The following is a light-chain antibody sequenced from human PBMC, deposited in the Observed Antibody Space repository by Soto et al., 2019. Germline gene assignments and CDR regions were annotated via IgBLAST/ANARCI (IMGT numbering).Light chain of an antibody. CDR2: KAS. V-gene: IGKV1-5*03. CDR3: QQFNSYSMYT. CDR1: QSINTW. Sequence: DIQMTQSPSTLSASVGDRVTITCRASQSINTWLAWYHQKPGKAPKLLIYKASSLESGVPSRFSGSGSGTEVTLTISSLQPDDFATYYCQQFNSYSMYTFGQGTNVEIK. J-gene: IGKJ2*01.